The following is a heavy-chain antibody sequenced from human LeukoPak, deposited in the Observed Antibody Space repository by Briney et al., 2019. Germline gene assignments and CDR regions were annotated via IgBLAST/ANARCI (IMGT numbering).Heavy chain of an antibody. CDR2: ISAYNGNT. Sequence: ASVKVSCKASGYTFTSYGISWVRPAPGQGLEWMGWISAYNGNTNYAQKVQGRVTMTTDTSTSTAYMELRSLRSDDTAVYYCAAARGYSGSYYYWGQGTLVTVSS. CDR1: GYTFTSYG. D-gene: IGHD1-26*01. V-gene: IGHV1-18*01. CDR3: AAARGYSGSYYY. J-gene: IGHJ4*02.